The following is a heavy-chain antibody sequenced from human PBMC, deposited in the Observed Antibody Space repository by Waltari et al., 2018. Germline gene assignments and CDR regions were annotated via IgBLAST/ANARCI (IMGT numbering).Heavy chain of an antibody. CDR3: ARGATVTTNFDY. J-gene: IGHJ4*02. D-gene: IGHD4-17*01. CDR2: ISSSSSYI. V-gene: IGHV3-21*01. CDR1: GFTFSSYS. Sequence: EVQLVESGGGLVKPGGSLRLSCAASGFTFSSYSMNWVRQAPGKGLEWVSSISSSSSYIYYADSVKGRFTISRDNAKNSLYLQMNSLRAEDTAVYYCARGATVTTNFDYWGQGTLVTVSS.